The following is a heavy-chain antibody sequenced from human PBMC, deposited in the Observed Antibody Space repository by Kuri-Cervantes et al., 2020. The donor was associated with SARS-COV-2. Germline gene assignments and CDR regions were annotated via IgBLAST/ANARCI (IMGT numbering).Heavy chain of an antibody. CDR2: ISGSGGST. V-gene: IGHV3-23*01. CDR1: GFTFSSYA. CDR3: AREGGSPGDAFDI. D-gene: IGHD3-16*01. Sequence: GESLKISCAASGFTFSSYAMSWVRQAPEKGLEWVSAISGSGGSTYYADSVKGRFTISRDNSKNTLYLQMNSLRAEDTAVYYCAREGGSPGDAFDIWGQGTMVTVSS. J-gene: IGHJ3*02.